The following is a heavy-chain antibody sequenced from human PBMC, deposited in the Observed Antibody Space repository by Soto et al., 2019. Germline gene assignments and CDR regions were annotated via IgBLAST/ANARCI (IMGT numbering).Heavy chain of an antibody. CDR2: IYPGDSDT. V-gene: IGHV5-51*01. D-gene: IGHD3-3*01. CDR3: ARHGDFWSGPLPRVVDY. CDR1: GYSFTSYW. J-gene: IGHJ4*02. Sequence: GESLKISCKGSGYSFTSYWIGWVRQMPGKGLEWMGIIYPGDSDTRYSPSFQRQVTISADKSISTAYLQWSSLKASDTAMYYCARHGDFWSGPLPRVVDYWGQGTLVTVSS.